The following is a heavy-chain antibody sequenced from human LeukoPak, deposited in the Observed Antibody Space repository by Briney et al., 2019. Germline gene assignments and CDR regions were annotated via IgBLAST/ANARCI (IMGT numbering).Heavy chain of an antibody. J-gene: IGHJ4*02. V-gene: IGHV4-34*01. D-gene: IGHD6-13*01. Sequence: NPSETLSLTCAVYGGSFSGYYWSWIRQPPGKGLEWIGEINHSGSTNYNPSLKSRVTISVDTSKNQFSLKLSSVTAADTAVYYCARLGYSSSWYPYYFDYWGQGTLVTVSS. CDR1: GGSFSGYY. CDR3: ARLGYSSSWYPYYFDY. CDR2: INHSGST.